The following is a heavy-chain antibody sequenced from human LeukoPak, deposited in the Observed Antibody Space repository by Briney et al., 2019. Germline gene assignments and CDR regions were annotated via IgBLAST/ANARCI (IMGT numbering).Heavy chain of an antibody. J-gene: IGHJ4*02. V-gene: IGHV1-8*01. CDR1: GYTFSSYD. Sequence: ASVKVSCKASGYTFSSYDINWVRQATGQGLEWMGYMNPDSGNTGYAQNFQGRVTMTVNTSITTAYMELNSLRPEDTAVYYCARELRRDKYRGQGTLVTVSS. CDR3: ARELRRDKY. D-gene: IGHD1-1*01. CDR2: MNPDSGNT.